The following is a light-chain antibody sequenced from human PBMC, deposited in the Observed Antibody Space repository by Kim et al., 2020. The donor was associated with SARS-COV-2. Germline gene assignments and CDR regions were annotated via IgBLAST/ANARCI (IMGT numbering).Light chain of an antibody. J-gene: IGLJ2*01. CDR2: DVD. Sequence: QSALTQPASGSGSPGQSITISCTGTSSDVGGYNYVSWFQQHPGKAPKLMIYDVDNRPSGVSNRFSGSKSGNTASLTISGLQAEDEADYYCSSYTSSDTLVFGGGTQLTVL. CDR3: SSYTSSDTLV. V-gene: IGLV2-14*03. CDR1: SSDVGGYNY.